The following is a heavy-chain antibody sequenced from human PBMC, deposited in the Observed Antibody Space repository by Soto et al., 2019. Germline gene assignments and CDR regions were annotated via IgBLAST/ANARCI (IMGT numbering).Heavy chain of an antibody. J-gene: IGHJ4*02. Sequence: EVQLLESGGGLVQPGGSLRLSCAASGFTFSSYAMSWVRQAPGKGLEWVSAISGSGGSTYYADSVKGRFTISRDNSKNSLYLQMNSLRAEDTAVYYCVKDLAPAADSIIVVVVAAMDYWGQGTLVTVSS. D-gene: IGHD2-15*01. V-gene: IGHV3-23*01. CDR2: ISGSGGST. CDR1: GFTFSSYA. CDR3: VKDLAPAADSIIVVVVAAMDY.